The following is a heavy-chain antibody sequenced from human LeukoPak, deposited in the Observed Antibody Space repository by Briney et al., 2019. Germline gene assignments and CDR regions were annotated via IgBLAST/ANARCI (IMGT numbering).Heavy chain of an antibody. D-gene: IGHD3-22*01. Sequence: GGSLRLSCAASGFTFSTYAMSWVRQAPGKGLEWVSAISGSGGRTYYADSVKGRFTISRDNSKNTLYLQMNSLRAEDTTAYYCAKERLSSGYFDYWGQGTLVTVSS. CDR2: ISGSGGRT. J-gene: IGHJ4*02. V-gene: IGHV3-23*01. CDR3: AKERLSSGYFDY. CDR1: GFTFSTYA.